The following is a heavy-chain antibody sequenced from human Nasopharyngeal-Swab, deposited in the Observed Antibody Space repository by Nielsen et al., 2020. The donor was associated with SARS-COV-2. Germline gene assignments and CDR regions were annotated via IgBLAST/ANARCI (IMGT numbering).Heavy chain of an antibody. CDR3: ARGAIDYYDSSGYGD. Sequence: PRRGLEWIGYIYYSGSTYYNPSLKSRVTISVDTSKNQFSLKLSSVTAADTAVYYCARGAIDYYDSSGYGDWGQGTLVTVSS. J-gene: IGHJ4*02. CDR2: IYYSGST. D-gene: IGHD3-22*01. V-gene: IGHV4-31*02.